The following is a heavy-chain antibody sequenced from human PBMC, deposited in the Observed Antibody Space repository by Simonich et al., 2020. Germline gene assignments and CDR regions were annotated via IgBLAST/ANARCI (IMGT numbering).Heavy chain of an antibody. Sequence: QVQLQESGPGLVKPSETLSLTCTVSGGSISSYYWSWIRQPPGKGPGWIGYIYYSGSTNNNPPLKSRVTISVDTSKNQFSRKLSSVTAADTAVYYCARHDRWLQFYFDYWGQGTLVTVSS. D-gene: IGHD5-12*01. CDR3: ARHDRWLQFYFDY. CDR2: IYYSGST. J-gene: IGHJ4*02. CDR1: GGSISSYY. V-gene: IGHV4-59*08.